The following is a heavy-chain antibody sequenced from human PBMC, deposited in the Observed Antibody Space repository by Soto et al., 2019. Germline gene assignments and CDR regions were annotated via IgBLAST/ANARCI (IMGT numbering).Heavy chain of an antibody. CDR3: ARLGTIVLTPFDL. D-gene: IGHD1-1*01. CDR1: GFTFSTYW. CDR2: INSDGSIT. Sequence: EVQLVESGGGLVQPGGSLRLSCAASGFTFSTYWMHWVRQAPGKGLVWVSRINSDGSITNYADSVKGRFTISRDNAKNTLYRQMNSLRAEDTAMYFCARLGTIVLTPFDLWGRGTLVTVSS. V-gene: IGHV3-74*01. J-gene: IGHJ2*01.